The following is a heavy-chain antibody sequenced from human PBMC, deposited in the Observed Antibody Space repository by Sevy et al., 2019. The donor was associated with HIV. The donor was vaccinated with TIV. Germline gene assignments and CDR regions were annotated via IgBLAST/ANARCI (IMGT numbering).Heavy chain of an antibody. V-gene: IGHV1-2*06. J-gene: IGHJ6*02. CDR1: GYTFTGYY. CDR2: INPNSGGT. Sequence: ASVKVYCKASGYTFTGYYMHWVRQAPGQGLEWMGRINPNSGGTNYAQKFQGRVTMTRDTSISTAYMELSRLRSDDTAVYYCARGPDPGGNYYYYGIDVWGQGTTVTVSS. CDR3: ARGPDPGGNYYYYGIDV. D-gene: IGHD3-10*01.